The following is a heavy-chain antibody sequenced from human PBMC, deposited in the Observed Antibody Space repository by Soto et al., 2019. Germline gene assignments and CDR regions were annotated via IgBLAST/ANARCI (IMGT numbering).Heavy chain of an antibody. D-gene: IGHD1-1*01. CDR3: AGALENPYFYYCLNV. CDR1: GFSFSSYG. Sequence: GGSLRLSCAASGFSFSSYGMEWVRLAPGKGLEWVAATTYDGGIKHYVDSVKGRFTISRDNSKNTLYLQMNSLRVEDTATYYCAGALENPYFYYCLNVWGQVTTVTVSS. CDR2: TTYDGGIK. V-gene: IGHV3-30*03. J-gene: IGHJ6*02.